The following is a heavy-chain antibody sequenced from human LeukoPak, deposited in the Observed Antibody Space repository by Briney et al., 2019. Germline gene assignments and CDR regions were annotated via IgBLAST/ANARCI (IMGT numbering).Heavy chain of an antibody. J-gene: IGHJ4*02. D-gene: IGHD1-26*01. V-gene: IGHV4-59*08. Sequence: PSETLSLTCTVSGGSISSYYWSWIRQPPGKGLEWIGYIYYSGSTNYSPSLKSRVTISVDTSKNQFSLKLSSVTAADTAVYYCARHPGMRFSGSYVDYWGQGTLVTVSS. CDR2: IYYSGST. CDR1: GGSISSYY. CDR3: ARHPGMRFSGSYVDY.